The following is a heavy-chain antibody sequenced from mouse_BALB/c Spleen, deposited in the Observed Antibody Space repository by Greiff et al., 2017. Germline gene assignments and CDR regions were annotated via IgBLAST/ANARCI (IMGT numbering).Heavy chain of an antibody. Sequence: QVQLKQSGAELVRPGTSVKVSCKASGYAFTNYLIEWVKQRPGQGLEWIGVINPGSGGTNYNEKFKGKATLTADKSSSTAYMQLSSLTSDDSAVYFCARSGGTRGGFAYWGQGTLVTVSA. CDR1: GYAFTNYL. J-gene: IGHJ3*01. V-gene: IGHV1-54*01. CDR3: ARSGGTRGGFAY. D-gene: IGHD1-1*02. CDR2: INPGSGGT.